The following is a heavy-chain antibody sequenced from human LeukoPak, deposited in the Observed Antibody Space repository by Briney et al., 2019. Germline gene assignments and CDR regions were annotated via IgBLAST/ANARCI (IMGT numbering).Heavy chain of an antibody. V-gene: IGHV3-48*01. CDR3: ARASRNWFDP. Sequence: GSLRLSCAASGFTFSSYSMNWVRQAPGKGLEWVSYISSSSSTIYYADSVKGRFTISRDNAKNSLYLQMNSLRAEDTAVYYCARASRNWFDPWGQGTLVTVSS. CDR1: GFTFSSYS. J-gene: IGHJ5*02. CDR2: ISSSSSTI. D-gene: IGHD5/OR15-5a*01.